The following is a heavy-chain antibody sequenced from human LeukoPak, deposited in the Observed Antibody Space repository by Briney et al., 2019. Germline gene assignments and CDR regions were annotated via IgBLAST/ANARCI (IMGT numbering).Heavy chain of an antibody. J-gene: IGHJ3*02. D-gene: IGHD2-15*01. CDR1: GFTFSSYS. V-gene: IGHV3-21*01. CDR3: ARVPGGYCSGGSCYSVGDAFDI. CDR2: ISSSSSYI. Sequence: GGSLRLSCAASGFTFSSYSMNWVRQAPGKGLEWVSSISSSSSYIYYADSVKGRFTISRDNAKNSLYLQMNSLRAEDTAVYYCARVPGGYCSGGSCYSVGDAFDIWGQGTMVTVSS.